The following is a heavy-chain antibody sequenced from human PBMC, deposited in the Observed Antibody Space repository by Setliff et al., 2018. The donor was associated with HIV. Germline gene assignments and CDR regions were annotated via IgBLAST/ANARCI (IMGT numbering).Heavy chain of an antibody. D-gene: IGHD4-17*01. CDR3: ARTDYGGNSGGNYFDH. Sequence: GASVKVSCKASGYTFTTYAITWVRQAPGQGLEWLGWISPYNGHTNFAQKFQGRVTMTTDTATSTAYMEVRSLRSDDAAVYYCARTDYGGNSGGNYFDHWGQGSLVTVSS. CDR2: ISPYNGHT. V-gene: IGHV1-18*01. J-gene: IGHJ4*02. CDR1: GYTFTTYA.